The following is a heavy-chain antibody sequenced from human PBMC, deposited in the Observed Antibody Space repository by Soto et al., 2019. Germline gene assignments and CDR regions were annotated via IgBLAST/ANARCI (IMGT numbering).Heavy chain of an antibody. CDR1: GFTFSSYE. Sequence: GGSLRLSCAASGFTFSSYEMNWVRQAPGKGLEWVSYISSSGSTIYYADSVKGRFTISRDNAKNSLYLQMNSLRAEDTAVYYCARSGHYYDSSGYPAGMDVWGQGTTVTVS. CDR3: ARSGHYYDSSGYPAGMDV. D-gene: IGHD3-22*01. CDR2: ISSSGSTI. J-gene: IGHJ6*02. V-gene: IGHV3-48*03.